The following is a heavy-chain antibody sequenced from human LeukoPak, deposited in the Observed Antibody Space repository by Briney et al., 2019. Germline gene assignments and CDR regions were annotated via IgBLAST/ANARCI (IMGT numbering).Heavy chain of an antibody. CDR1: GYSFTSYG. D-gene: IGHD2-2*02. CDR2: TSAYNGNT. J-gene: IGHJ4*02. V-gene: IGHV1-18*01. CDR3: GRVDSGYCSSISCYTDY. Sequence: ASVKVSCKASGYSFTSYGISWVRQAPGQGLEWMGWTSAYNGNTNYAQNLQGRVTMTTDTSTSTAYMELRSLRSDDTAVYYCGRVDSGYCSSISCYTDYWGQGTLVTVSS.